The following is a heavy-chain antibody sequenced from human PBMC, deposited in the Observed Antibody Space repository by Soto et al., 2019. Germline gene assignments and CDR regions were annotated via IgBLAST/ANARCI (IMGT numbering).Heavy chain of an antibody. J-gene: IGHJ4*02. V-gene: IGHV3-23*01. CDR3: AKAWGIDY. CDR2: ISGSGSST. CDR1: GFTFSSYT. D-gene: IGHD7-27*01. Sequence: EVQLLESGGGXXEXGXSXRLSCAASGFTFSSYTMSWVRQAPGKGLEWVSTISGSGSSTYSADSVKGRFTISRDNSKNTLYLQMNSLRVEDTAIYYCAKAWGIDYWGQGTLVTVSS.